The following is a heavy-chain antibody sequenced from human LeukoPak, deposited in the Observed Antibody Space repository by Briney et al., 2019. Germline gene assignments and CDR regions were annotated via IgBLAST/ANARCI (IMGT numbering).Heavy chain of an antibody. D-gene: IGHD6-19*01. CDR1: GGTFSSYA. CDR2: IIPIFGTA. Sequence: SVKVSCKASGGTFSSYAISWVRQAPGQGLEWMGGIIPIFGTANYAQKFQGRVTITADESTSTAYMELSSLRSEDTAVYYCAREASDPGYSSGWLDYWGQGTLVTVSS. J-gene: IGHJ4*02. CDR3: AREASDPGYSSGWLDY. V-gene: IGHV1-69*13.